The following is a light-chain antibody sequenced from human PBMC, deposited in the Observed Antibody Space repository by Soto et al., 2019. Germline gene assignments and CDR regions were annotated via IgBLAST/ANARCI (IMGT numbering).Light chain of an antibody. CDR3: MQGTHWPWT. J-gene: IGKJ1*01. CDR2: KVS. V-gene: IGKV2-30*01. Sequence: DVVMTQSPLSLPVTLGQPASISCRSSQSPLYSDGNTYLSWFQQRPGQSPRRLIYKVSNRDSGVPDRFSGSGSGTDFTLKISRVEAEDVGVYYCMQGTHWPWTFGQGTKVHIK. CDR1: QSPLYSDGNTY.